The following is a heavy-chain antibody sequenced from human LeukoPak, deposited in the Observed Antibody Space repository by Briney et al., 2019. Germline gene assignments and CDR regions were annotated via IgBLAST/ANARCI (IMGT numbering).Heavy chain of an antibody. CDR2: ISAYNGNT. Sequence: ASVKVSCKASGYTFTSYGISWVRQAPGQGLEWMGWISAYNGNTNYAQKLQDRVTMTADTSTSTAYMELRSLRSDDTAVYYCARDLEGATFDYWGQGTLVTVSS. D-gene: IGHD1-26*01. V-gene: IGHV1-18*01. CDR1: GYTFTSYG. CDR3: ARDLEGATFDY. J-gene: IGHJ4*02.